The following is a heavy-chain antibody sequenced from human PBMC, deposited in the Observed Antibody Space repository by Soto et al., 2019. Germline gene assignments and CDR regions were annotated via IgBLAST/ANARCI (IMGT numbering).Heavy chain of an antibody. CDR1: GFTFSSYA. CDR3: AKDVEGYCCSTSCYSNYYYGMDV. CDR2: ISGSGGST. V-gene: IGHV3-23*01. D-gene: IGHD2-2*01. Sequence: VQLLESGGGLVQPGGSLRLSCAASGFTFSSYAMSWVRQAPGKGLEWVSAISGSGGSTYYADSVKGRFTISRDNSKNTLYLQMNSLRAEDTAVYYCAKDVEGYCCSTSCYSNYYYGMDVWGQGTTVTVSS. J-gene: IGHJ6*02.